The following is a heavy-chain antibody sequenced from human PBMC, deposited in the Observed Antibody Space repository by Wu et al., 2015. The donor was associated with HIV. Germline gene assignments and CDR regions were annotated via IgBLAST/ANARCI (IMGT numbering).Heavy chain of an antibody. D-gene: IGHD6-19*01. J-gene: IGHJ4*02. CDR2: INPSGGAT. CDR3: AREMGAIVVAGFDF. CDR1: GYSFTRYF. Sequence: QVQLVQTGAEVRKPGASVKVSCRTSGYSFTRYFIHWVRQAPGQGLEWMGIINPSGGATNYAQKFQGRVTMTMDTSTRTFYMDLSSLRSEDTAVYYCAREMGAIVVAGFDFWGQGTLVTVSS. V-gene: IGHV1-46*01.